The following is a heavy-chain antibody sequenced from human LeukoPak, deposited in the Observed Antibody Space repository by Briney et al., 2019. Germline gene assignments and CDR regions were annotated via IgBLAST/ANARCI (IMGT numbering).Heavy chain of an antibody. Sequence: PSETLSLTCTVSGGSISSYYWSWIRQPPGKGLEWIGYIYYSGSTNYNPSLKSRVTISVDTSKNQFSLKLSSVTAADTAVYYCARAGVLLWFGGVMDWFDPWGQGTLVTVSS. J-gene: IGHJ5*02. CDR1: GGSISSYY. D-gene: IGHD3-10*01. CDR2: IYYSGST. CDR3: ARAGVLLWFGGVMDWFDP. V-gene: IGHV4-59*12.